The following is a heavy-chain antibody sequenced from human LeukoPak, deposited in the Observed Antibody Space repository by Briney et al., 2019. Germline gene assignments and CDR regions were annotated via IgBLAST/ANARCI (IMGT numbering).Heavy chain of an antibody. CDR3: ARGYYYDSSGYYPLDY. D-gene: IGHD3-22*01. J-gene: IGHJ4*02. V-gene: IGHV4-59*01. CDR2: IYYSGST. CDR1: GGSISSYY. Sequence: SETLSLTCTVSGGSISSYYWSWIRQPPGKGLEWVGYIYYSGSTNYNPSLKSRVTISVDTSKNQFSLKLSSVTAADTAVYYCARGYYYDSSGYYPLDYWGQGTLVTVSS.